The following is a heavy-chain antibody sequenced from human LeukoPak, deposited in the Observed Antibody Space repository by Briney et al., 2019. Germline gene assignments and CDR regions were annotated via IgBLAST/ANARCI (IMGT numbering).Heavy chain of an antibody. D-gene: IGHD3-3*01. CDR1: GFTFSSYA. J-gene: IGHJ3*02. CDR2: ISGSGGST. V-gene: IGHV3-23*01. CDR3: AKDRSPYDFWSRDAFDI. Sequence: GGSLRLSCAASGFTFSSYAMSWVRQAPGKGLERVSAISGSGGSTYYADSVKGRFTISRDNSKNTLYLQMNSLRAEDTAVYYCAKDRSPYDFWSRDAFDIWGQGTMVTVSS.